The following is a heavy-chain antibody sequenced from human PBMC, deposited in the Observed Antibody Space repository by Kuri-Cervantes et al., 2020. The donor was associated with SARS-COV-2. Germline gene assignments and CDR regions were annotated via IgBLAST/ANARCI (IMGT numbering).Heavy chain of an antibody. V-gene: IGHV1-18*01. CDR2: ISAYNGNT. Sequence: ASVKVSCKASGYTFTSYGISWVRQAPGQGLEWMGWISAYNGNTNYAQKLQGRLTMTTDTSTSTAYMELRSLRFDDTAVYYCAREDYDGRTFDYWGQGTLVTVSS. D-gene: IGHD4-17*01. CDR3: AREDYDGRTFDY. CDR1: GYTFTSYG. J-gene: IGHJ4*02.